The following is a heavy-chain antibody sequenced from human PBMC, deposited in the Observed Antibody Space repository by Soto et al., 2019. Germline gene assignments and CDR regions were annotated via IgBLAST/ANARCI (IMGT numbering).Heavy chain of an antibody. Sequence: EVQLVESGGGLVQPGRSLRLSCAASGFTFDDYAMHWVRQAPGKGLEWVSGISWKSGSIGYADSVKGRFTISRDNAKNSLYLQMNSLRAEDTALYYCAKFRADYYGMDVWGQGTTVTVSS. CDR2: ISWKSGSI. J-gene: IGHJ6*02. CDR3: AKFRADYYGMDV. CDR1: GFTFDDYA. V-gene: IGHV3-9*01.